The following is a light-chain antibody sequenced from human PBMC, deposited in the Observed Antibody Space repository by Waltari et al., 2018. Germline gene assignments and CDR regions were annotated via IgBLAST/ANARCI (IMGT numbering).Light chain of an antibody. CDR3: SSYTTRTTVV. Sequence: QSALTQPASVSGSPGQSITISCTATSSDVGGSDSVSWYQQHPGKAPQLIIYAVSNRPSGVSSRFSGSKSANTASLTISGLQAEDEADYYCSSYTTRTTVVFGGGTKLTVL. CDR2: AVS. J-gene: IGLJ2*01. CDR1: SSDVGGSDS. V-gene: IGLV2-14*03.